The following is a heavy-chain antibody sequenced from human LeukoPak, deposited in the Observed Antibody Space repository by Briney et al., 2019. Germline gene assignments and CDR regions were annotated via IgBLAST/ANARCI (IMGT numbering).Heavy chain of an antibody. CDR1: GYTFTGHY. V-gene: IGHV1-2*02. CDR2: INPKNAAT. Sequence: GASVKVSCKASGYTFTGHYIHWVRQAPGQGLEWMGWINPKNAATNYAQKFQGRVTMTRDTSTGTVYMEMNALRSDDTAVYYCARTLYIASAPGGFDYWGQGTLVTVSS. CDR3: ARTLYIASAPGGFDY. D-gene: IGHD3-16*01. J-gene: IGHJ4*02.